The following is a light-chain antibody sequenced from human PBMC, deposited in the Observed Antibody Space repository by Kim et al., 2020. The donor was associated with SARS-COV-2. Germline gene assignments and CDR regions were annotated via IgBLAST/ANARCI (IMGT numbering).Light chain of an antibody. CDR1: RNIGTF. CDR3: HQSSSPPYT. J-gene: IGKJ2*01. CDR2: YAS. V-gene: IGKV6D-21*02. Sequence: SVTPDERVTITCRASRNIGTFLHWYQQKPNQSPKLLIKYASQPISGVPSRFSGSGSGTEFTLTINSLEAEDVAAYFCHQSSSPPYTFGQGTKLEIK.